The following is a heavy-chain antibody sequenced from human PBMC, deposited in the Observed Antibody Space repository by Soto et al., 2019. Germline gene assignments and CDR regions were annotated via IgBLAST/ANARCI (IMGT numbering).Heavy chain of an antibody. J-gene: IGHJ4*02. D-gene: IGHD4-4*01. CDR3: AKDKDYSNYYFDY. V-gene: IGHV3-23*01. Sequence: GGSLRLSCAASGSTFSSYAMSWVRQAPGKGLEWVSAISGSGGSTYYADSVKGRFTISRDNSKNTLYLQMNSLRAEDTAVYYCAKDKDYSNYYFDYWGQGTLVTVPS. CDR1: GSTFSSYA. CDR2: ISGSGGST.